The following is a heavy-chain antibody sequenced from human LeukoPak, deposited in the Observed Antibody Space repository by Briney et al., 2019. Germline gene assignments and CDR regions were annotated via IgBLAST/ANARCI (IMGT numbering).Heavy chain of an antibody. CDR3: ARGRQGIVVVVAATPGSNRFDP. CDR1: GGSFSGYY. J-gene: IGHJ5*02. V-gene: IGHV4-34*01. Sequence: SETLSLTCAVYGGSFSGYYWSWIRQPPGKGLEWIGEINHSGSTNYNPSLKSRVTISVDTSKNQFSLKLSSVTAADTAVYYCARGRQGIVVVVAATPGSNRFDPWGQGTLVTVSS. CDR2: INHSGST. D-gene: IGHD2-15*01.